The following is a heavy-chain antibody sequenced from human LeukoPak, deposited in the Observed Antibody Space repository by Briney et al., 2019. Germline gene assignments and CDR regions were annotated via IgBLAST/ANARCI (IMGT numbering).Heavy chain of an antibody. Sequence: PSETLSPTCTVSGGSISNYYWSWIRQPPGKGLEWIGYIYYTGSTNYNPSLKSRVTISVDTSKNQFSLKLSSVTAADTAVYYCARQQLSQLYYFDNWGQGTLVTVSS. J-gene: IGHJ4*02. V-gene: IGHV4-59*13. CDR1: GGSISNYY. CDR3: ARQQLSQLYYFDN. CDR2: IYYTGST. D-gene: IGHD6-13*01.